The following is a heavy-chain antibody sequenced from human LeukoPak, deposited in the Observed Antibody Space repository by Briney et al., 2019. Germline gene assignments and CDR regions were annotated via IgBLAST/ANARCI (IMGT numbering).Heavy chain of an antibody. J-gene: IGHJ5*02. D-gene: IGHD3-9*01. CDR2: ISAYNGNT. V-gene: IGHV1-18*01. Sequence: ASVKVSCKASGYTFTSYGISWVRQAPGQGLEWMGWISAYNGNTNYAQKLQGRVTMTTDTSTSTAYMELRSLRSDDTAVYHCARARYFDWWGGNWFDPWGQGTLVTVSS. CDR3: ARARYFDWWGGNWFDP. CDR1: GYTFTSYG.